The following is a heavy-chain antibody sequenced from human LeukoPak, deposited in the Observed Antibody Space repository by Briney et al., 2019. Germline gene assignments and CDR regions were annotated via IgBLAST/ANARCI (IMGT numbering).Heavy chain of an antibody. CDR2: IYYSGST. Sequence: SETLSLTCTVSGGSISSSSYYWGWIRQPPGKGLEWIGSIYYSGSTYYNPSLKSRVTISVDTSKNQFSLKLSSVTAADTAVYYCARELRRLYYYDSNWFDPWGQGTLVTVSS. CDR1: GGSISSSSYY. J-gene: IGHJ5*02. V-gene: IGHV4-39*02. CDR3: ARELRRLYYYDSNWFDP. D-gene: IGHD3-22*01.